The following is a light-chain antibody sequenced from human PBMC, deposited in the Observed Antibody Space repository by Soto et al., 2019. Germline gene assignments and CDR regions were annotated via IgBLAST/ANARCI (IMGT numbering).Light chain of an antibody. J-gene: IGKJ2*01. CDR1: QSASNN. V-gene: IGKV3-15*01. CDR2: GAS. Sequence: EIVMTQSPATLSVSPGERATLSCRASQSASNNLAWYQQKPGQSPSLLIYGASTRATAIPARFSGSGSGTDFTLTISSLQSEYIAVCFCDQYDNWPYTFGQGTKVDIK. CDR3: DQYDNWPYT.